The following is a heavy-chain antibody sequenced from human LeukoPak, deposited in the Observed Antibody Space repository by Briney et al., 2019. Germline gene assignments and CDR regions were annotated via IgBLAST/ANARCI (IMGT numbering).Heavy chain of an antibody. CDR2: MNPKSGNR. Sequence: ASVKVSCKTSGYTFINYDIAWVRQASGQGLEWMGWMNPKSGNRGSAQKFQGRVTTTMNTSMRTASMELSSLTSDDSAVYYCARASPGEYYYYGMDVWGQGTSVTVSS. J-gene: IGHJ6*02. CDR3: ARASPGEYYYYGMDV. CDR1: GYTFINYD. V-gene: IGHV1-8*01.